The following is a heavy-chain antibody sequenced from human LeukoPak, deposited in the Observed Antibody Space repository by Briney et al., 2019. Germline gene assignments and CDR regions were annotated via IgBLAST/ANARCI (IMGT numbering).Heavy chain of an antibody. CDR1: GFTFSSCA. V-gene: IGHV3-23*01. CDR2: ITTTGDTT. J-gene: IGHJ4*02. D-gene: IGHD5-18*01. Sequence: GGSLRLSCAASGFTFSSCAMNWVRQAPGKGLEWLLHITTTGDTTYCADSVKGRFTISRDNSKNTLYLQMNSLRAEDTAVYYCARGFSYGFLKWGQGTPVTVSS. CDR3: ARGFSYGFLK.